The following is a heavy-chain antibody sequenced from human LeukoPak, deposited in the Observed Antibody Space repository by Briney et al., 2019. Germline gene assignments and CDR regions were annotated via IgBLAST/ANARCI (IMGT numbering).Heavy chain of an antibody. Sequence: ASVKVSCKASGYTFTGYYMHWVRQAPGQGLEWMGWINPNSGGTNYAQKFQGRVTVTRDTSISTAYMELSRLRSDDTAVYYCARDLEDIVVVPAATIYYYMDVWGKGTTVTVSS. J-gene: IGHJ6*03. D-gene: IGHD2-2*01. CDR2: INPNSGGT. CDR3: ARDLEDIVVVPAATIYYYMDV. V-gene: IGHV1-2*02. CDR1: GYTFTGYY.